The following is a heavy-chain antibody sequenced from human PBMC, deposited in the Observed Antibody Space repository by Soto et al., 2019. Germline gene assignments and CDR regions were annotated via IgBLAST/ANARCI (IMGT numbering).Heavy chain of an antibody. CDR3: ARQPDYYPPAY. D-gene: IGHD1-26*01. CDR1: GFTLSSYT. J-gene: IGHJ4*02. CDR2: ISSSSRYI. V-gene: IGHV3-21*01. Sequence: EVELVESGGGLVKPGGSLRLSCAASGFTLSSYTMNWVRQAPGKGLEWVSSISSSSRYISYADSVKGRFTMSRDNAKNSLSLQMNSLRAGGTAVYYCARQPDYYPPAYWGEGTAVTVTP.